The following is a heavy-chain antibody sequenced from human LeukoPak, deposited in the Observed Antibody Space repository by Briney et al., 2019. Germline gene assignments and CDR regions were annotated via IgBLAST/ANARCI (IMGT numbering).Heavy chain of an antibody. Sequence: ASVKVSCTATGYSFTRFGISWVRQAPGQGIEWMGWISALYGHTNYAQKFQGTLTMTTDTSTSTAYMELRSLRSHDTAVYYCARDFYHGHCAGLSCFLLDSWGQGALVIVSS. V-gene: IGHV1-18*01. CDR2: ISALYGHT. D-gene: IGHD2-8*02. CDR1: GYSFTRFG. J-gene: IGHJ4*02. CDR3: ARDFYHGHCAGLSCFLLDS.